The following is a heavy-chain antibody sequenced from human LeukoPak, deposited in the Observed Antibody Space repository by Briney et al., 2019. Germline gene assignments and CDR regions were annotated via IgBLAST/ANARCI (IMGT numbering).Heavy chain of an antibody. J-gene: IGHJ6*03. CDR1: GATFSSYA. Sequence: ASVKVSCKASGATFSSYAISWVRQAPGQGLEWMGGIIPIFDPANYAEKFQGRVTITADKSTSTAYMELSSLRSEDTAVYYCARGNVVVVAATDYYYYYMDVWGKGTTVTISS. CDR3: ARGNVVVVAATDYYYYYMDV. V-gene: IGHV1-69*06. D-gene: IGHD2-15*01. CDR2: IIPIFDPA.